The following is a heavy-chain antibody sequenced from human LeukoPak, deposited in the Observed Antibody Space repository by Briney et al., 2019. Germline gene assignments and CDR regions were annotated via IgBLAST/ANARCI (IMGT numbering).Heavy chain of an antibody. Sequence: KPSETLSLTCAVYGGSFSGYYWNWIRQPPGKGLEWIGEINHDGSTNYNPSLKSRVTISVDTSKRQLSLMLRSVTAADTAVYYCARDIYGSGHGWFDVWGQGTLVTVSS. J-gene: IGHJ5*02. CDR3: ARDIYGSGHGWFDV. D-gene: IGHD3-10*01. V-gene: IGHV4-34*01. CDR1: GGSFSGYY. CDR2: INHDGST.